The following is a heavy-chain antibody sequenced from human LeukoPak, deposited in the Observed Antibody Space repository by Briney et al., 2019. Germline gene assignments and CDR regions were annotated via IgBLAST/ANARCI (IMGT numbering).Heavy chain of an antibody. V-gene: IGHV4-34*01. CDR1: GGSFSGYY. CDR2: INQSGST. Sequence: SETLSLTCAVYGGSFSGYYWSWIRQPPGKGLEWIGEINQSGSTNYNPSLKSRVTISADTSKNQFSLKLSSVTAADTAVYYCARGRGSTYYYDSSGYYETGHFDYWGQGTLVTVSS. CDR3: ARGRGSTYYYDSSGYYETGHFDY. J-gene: IGHJ4*02. D-gene: IGHD3-22*01.